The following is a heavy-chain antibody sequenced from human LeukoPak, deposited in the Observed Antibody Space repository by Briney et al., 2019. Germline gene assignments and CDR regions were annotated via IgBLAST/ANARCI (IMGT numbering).Heavy chain of an antibody. CDR3: ARDENGHNYKDGMDV. J-gene: IGHJ6*02. Sequence: PGRSLRLSCVASGFNFNAYGMHWVRQAPGKGLECIAFISYDGSNEDYAESVKGRFTISRDNAKNSVFLQMNSLRVEDTAVYFCARDENGHNYKDGMDVWGQGATVTVSS. D-gene: IGHD3-10*01. V-gene: IGHV3-30*03. CDR1: GFNFNAYG. CDR2: ISYDGSNE.